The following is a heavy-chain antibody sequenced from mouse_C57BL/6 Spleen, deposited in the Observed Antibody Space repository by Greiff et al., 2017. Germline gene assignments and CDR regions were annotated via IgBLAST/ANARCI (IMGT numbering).Heavy chain of an antibody. CDR2: LHPSDSDT. CDR3: AIRDYGSLPGAMDY. J-gene: IGHJ4*01. V-gene: IGHV1-74*01. CDR1: GYTFTSYW. Sequence: QVQLQQPGAELVKPGASVKVSCKASGYTFTSYWMHWVTQRPGQGLAWIGRLHPSDSDTNSNQKFKSKATLTVDKSSSTAYMQLSSLTSEDSAVYYCAIRDYGSLPGAMDYWGQGTSVTVSS. D-gene: IGHD1-1*01.